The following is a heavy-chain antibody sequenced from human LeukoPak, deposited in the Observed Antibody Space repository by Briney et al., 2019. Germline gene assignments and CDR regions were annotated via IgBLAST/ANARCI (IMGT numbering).Heavy chain of an antibody. J-gene: IGHJ5*02. CDR3: ARDIVVVPAAIYNWFDP. V-gene: IGHV4-59*12. Sequence: SETLSLTCTVSGGSISSYHWSWIRQPPGKGLEWIGYISYIGNTNYNPPLKSRVTISIDTPKNQFSLKLTSVTAADTAVYYCARDIVVVPAAIYNWFDPWGQGTLVTVSS. D-gene: IGHD2-2*01. CDR2: ISYIGNT. CDR1: GGSISSYH.